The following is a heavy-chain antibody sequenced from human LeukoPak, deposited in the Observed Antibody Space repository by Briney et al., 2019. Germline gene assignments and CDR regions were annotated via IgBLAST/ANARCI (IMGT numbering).Heavy chain of an antibody. Sequence: GGSLRLSCAASGFTFSSYSMSWVRLAPGKGLEWVSVISDSGGSTYYADSVKGRFTISRDNSKNTLYLQMNSLRAEDTAVYYCARDTDGITMITWGQGTLVTVSS. CDR2: ISDSGGST. D-gene: IGHD3-22*01. CDR1: GFTFSSYS. J-gene: IGHJ5*02. V-gene: IGHV3-66*01. CDR3: ARDTDGITMIT.